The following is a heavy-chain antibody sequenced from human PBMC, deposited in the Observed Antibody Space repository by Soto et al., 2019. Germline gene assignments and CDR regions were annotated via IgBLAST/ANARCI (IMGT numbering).Heavy chain of an antibody. Sequence: PGGSLRLSCAASGFIFTSYAMSWVRQVPGKGLEWVSSINVDDSTYYTESVRGRFTVSRDNSKNTLYLQVNSLRAEDTALYYCEKNYYFDYWGRGTLVTVSS. CDR3: EKNYYFDY. J-gene: IGHJ4*02. V-gene: IGHV3-23*01. CDR1: GFIFTSYA. CDR2: INVDDST.